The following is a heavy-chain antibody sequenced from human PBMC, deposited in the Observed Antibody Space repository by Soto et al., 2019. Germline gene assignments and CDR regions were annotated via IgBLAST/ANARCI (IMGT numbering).Heavy chain of an antibody. CDR1: GGSISSNSYY. D-gene: IGHD3-16*01. CDR3: ARHAAYDSVWGKSDGSDY. J-gene: IGHJ4*02. V-gene: IGHV4-39*01. CDR2: MYYSGAT. Sequence: QLQLQESGPGLVKPSETLSLACTVSGGSISSNSYYWDWIRQPPGKGLEWIGSMYYSGATYHNPSPQSRVTISVDTSKNQFSLHLSSVTAADTAVYYCARHAAYDSVWGKSDGSDYWGQGTLVTVSS.